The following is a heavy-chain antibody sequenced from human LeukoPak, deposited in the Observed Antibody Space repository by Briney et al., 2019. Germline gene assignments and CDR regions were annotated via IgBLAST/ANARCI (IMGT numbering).Heavy chain of an antibody. CDR2: INHSGST. V-gene: IGHV4-34*01. D-gene: IGHD5-12*01. CDR1: GGSFSGYY. Sequence: SETLSLTCAVYGGSFSGYYWSWIRQPPGKGLEWIGEINHSGSTNYNPSLKSRVTISVDTSKNQFSLKLSSVTAADTAVYYCARGSGYSGYRPSDYWGQGTLVTVSS. CDR3: ARGSGYSGYRPSDY. J-gene: IGHJ4*02.